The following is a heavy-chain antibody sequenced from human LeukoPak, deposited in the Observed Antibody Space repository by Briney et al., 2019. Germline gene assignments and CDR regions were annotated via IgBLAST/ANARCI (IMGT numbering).Heavy chain of an antibody. CDR2: VSYSGST. V-gene: IGHV4-31*03. Sequence: SETLSLTCTLSGGSITSGCYYWTWIRQHPQRGLEWIGYVSYSGSTNYNSSLKSRLTISADTSKNQFYLRLTSVTAADTAVYYCARDPRGDITGTTFDRWGQGTLVTVSS. CDR1: GGSITSGCYY. CDR3: ARDPRGDITGTTFDR. D-gene: IGHD1-20*01. J-gene: IGHJ5*02.